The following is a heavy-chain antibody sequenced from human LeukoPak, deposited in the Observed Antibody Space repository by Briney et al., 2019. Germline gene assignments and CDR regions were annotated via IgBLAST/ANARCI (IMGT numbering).Heavy chain of an antibody. V-gene: IGHV3-30*04. CDR3: AKSVYHSGNY. Sequence: GGSLRLSCAASGFSFSSYAMHWVRQAPGKGLEWVAVISYDGSYKYYADSLKGRFTISRDNSKNTLYLQMNSLRAEDTAVYYCAKSVYHSGNYWGQGTLVTVSS. CDR2: ISYDGSYK. CDR1: GFSFSSYA. D-gene: IGHD3-10*01. J-gene: IGHJ4*02.